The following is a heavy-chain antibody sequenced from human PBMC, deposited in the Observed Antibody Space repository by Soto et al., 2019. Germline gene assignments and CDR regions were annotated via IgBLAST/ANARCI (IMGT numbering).Heavy chain of an antibody. Sequence: PSETLSLTCTVSGGSISSSSYYWGWIRQPPGKGLEWIGSIYYSGSTYSNPSLKSRVTISVDTSKNQFSLKLSSVTAADTAVYYCARREVVAVAGTDYFDYWGQGTLVIVSS. CDR2: IYYSGST. CDR3: ARREVVAVAGTDYFDY. V-gene: IGHV4-39*01. J-gene: IGHJ4*02. CDR1: GGSISSSSYY. D-gene: IGHD6-19*01.